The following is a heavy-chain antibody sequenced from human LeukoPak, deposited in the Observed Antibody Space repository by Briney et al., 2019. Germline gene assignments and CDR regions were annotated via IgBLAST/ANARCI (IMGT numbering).Heavy chain of an antibody. V-gene: IGHV3-48*03. CDR3: ARGRYDSTGYPRWFDP. CDR2: ISYSGSII. D-gene: IGHD3-22*01. Sequence: PGGSLRLSCAASGFTFGSYEMNWVRQAPGKGLEWVSYISYSGSIIYYSDSVKGRSTISRDNAKNSLYLQMNSLTAEDTAIYYCARGRYDSTGYPRWFDPWGQGTLVTVSS. J-gene: IGHJ5*02. CDR1: GFTFGSYE.